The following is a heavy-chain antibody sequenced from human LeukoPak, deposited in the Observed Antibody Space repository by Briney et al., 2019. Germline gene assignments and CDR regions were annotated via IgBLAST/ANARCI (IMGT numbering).Heavy chain of an antibody. V-gene: IGHV4-39*01. CDR3: ASPVREYNWNGGGFEI. Sequence: SETLSLTCTVSGGSISSSSYYWDWIRQPPGRGLEWLGSIYYTGSTIYNPSLKSRVTMSVDTSKNQFSLKLSSVTAADTAVYYCASPVREYNWNGGGFEIWGQGTMVTVSS. J-gene: IGHJ3*02. D-gene: IGHD1-20*01. CDR1: GGSISSSSYY. CDR2: IYYTGST.